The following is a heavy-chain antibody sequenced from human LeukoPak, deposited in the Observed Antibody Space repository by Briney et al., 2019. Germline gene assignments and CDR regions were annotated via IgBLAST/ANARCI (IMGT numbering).Heavy chain of an antibody. V-gene: IGHV4-59*08. D-gene: IGHD2-2*01. J-gene: IGHJ4*02. CDR2: IYYSGNT. Sequence: SETLSLTCTVSGGSISGDHWNWIRQPPGKGLEWIGYIYYSGNTNYNPSLKSRVTISVDTSKDQFSLKLSSVTAADTAVYFCARGTSALSYFDYWGQGALVTVSS. CDR3: ARGTSALSYFDY. CDR1: GGSISGDH.